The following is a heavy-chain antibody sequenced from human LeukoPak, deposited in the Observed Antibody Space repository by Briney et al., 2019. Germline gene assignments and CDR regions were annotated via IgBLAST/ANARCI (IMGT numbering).Heavy chain of an antibody. Sequence: ASVKVSCKASGYSFTNYYMHWVRHVPGQGPEWMGLINPSGGTKYAQKFQDRVTMTRDTSTSTIYMELSRLRSDDTAVYYCARSPGGITMIVVVTTEYFDYWGQGTLVTVSS. CDR2: INPSGGT. J-gene: IGHJ4*02. D-gene: IGHD3-22*01. CDR1: GYSFTNYY. V-gene: IGHV1-46*01. CDR3: ARSPGGITMIVVVTTEYFDY.